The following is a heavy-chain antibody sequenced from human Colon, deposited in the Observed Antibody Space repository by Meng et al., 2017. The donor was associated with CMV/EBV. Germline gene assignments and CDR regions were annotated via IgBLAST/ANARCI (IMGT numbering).Heavy chain of an antibody. J-gene: IGHJ6*02. V-gene: IGHV3-11*05. CDR2: ISNYGGDI. CDR3: AKGSSEFLYYGMDV. D-gene: IGHD3-10*01. CDR1: GFTFEDYY. Sequence: GESLKISCAASGFTFEDYYMGWIRQTPGKGLEWISFISNYGGDIKYADSVKGRFIISRDDSKNTLYMEMNSLRAEDTAVYYCAKGSSEFLYYGMDVWGQGTTVTVSS.